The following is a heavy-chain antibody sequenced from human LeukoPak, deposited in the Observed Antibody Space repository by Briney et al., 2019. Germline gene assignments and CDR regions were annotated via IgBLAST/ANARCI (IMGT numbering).Heavy chain of an antibody. CDR3: ARDGTSFDY. V-gene: IGHV3-7*01. Sequence: GGSLRLSCAASGFTFSGFWMSCVPHAPGLGRACVANLKEDASQKYCVDSVKGQFTISRDNAQNSLYRQMNSLRAEDTAVYYCARDGTSFDYWGHGTLVTVSS. J-gene: IGHJ4*03. D-gene: IGHD4-23*01. CDR1: GFTFSGFW. CDR2: LKEDASQK.